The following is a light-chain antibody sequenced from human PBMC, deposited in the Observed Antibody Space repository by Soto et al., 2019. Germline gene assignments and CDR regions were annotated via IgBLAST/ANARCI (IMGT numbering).Light chain of an antibody. J-gene: IGKJ4*01. CDR3: QQYKNWPSLT. V-gene: IGKV3-15*01. CDR2: GAS. CDR1: QSVSSN. Sequence: EIVMTQSPATLSVSPGEGATLSCRASQSVSSNLAWYLQKPGQAPSLLIYGASTRATGIPARFSGSGSGTEFTLTISSLQSEDFAVYYCQQYKNWPSLTFGGGTKLEIK.